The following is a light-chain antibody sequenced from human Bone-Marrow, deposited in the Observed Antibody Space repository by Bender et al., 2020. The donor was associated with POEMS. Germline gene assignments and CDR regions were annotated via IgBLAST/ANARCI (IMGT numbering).Light chain of an antibody. CDR3: HAWDRSTVA. CDR1: SSDVGDYDH. J-gene: IGLJ2*01. CDR2: DVT. Sequence: QSALTQPASVSGSPGQSITISCTGTSSDVGDYDHVSWYQQHPGKAPKLIVYDVTFRPSGVSNRFSGSKSGNTASLAITGLQAEDEGDYYCHAWDRSTVAFGGGTKLTVL. V-gene: IGLV2-14*03.